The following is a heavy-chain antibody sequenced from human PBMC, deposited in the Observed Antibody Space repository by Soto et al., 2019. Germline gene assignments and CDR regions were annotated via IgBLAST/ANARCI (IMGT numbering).Heavy chain of an antibody. D-gene: IGHD1-1*01. V-gene: IGHV4-39*01. CDR1: GGSISSGTSY. CDR2: MYYTGTT. CDR3: AIVRPTNNWYSFDV. Sequence: QLRLQESGPGLVRPSEPLSLTCTVSGGSISSGTSYWGWIRQSPGKGLEWFGSMYYTGTTDYNSSLKSRATISVDMSKNQFSLKRSSVTAADTAVYFCAIVRPTNNWYSFDVWGQGSLVTVS. J-gene: IGHJ3*01.